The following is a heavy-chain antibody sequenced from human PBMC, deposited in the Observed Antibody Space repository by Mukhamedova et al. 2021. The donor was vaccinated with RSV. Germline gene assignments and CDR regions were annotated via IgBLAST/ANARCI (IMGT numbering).Heavy chain of an antibody. J-gene: IGHJ4*02. Sequence: VRQAPGQGLEWMGRIIPIFGTANYAQKFQGRVTITADESMSTAYMELSSLRSEDTAVYYCARASTTGTTLPDYWGQGTLVTVSS. CDR2: IIPIFGTA. CDR3: ARASTTGTTLPDY. V-gene: IGHV1-69*15. D-gene: IGHD1-1*01.